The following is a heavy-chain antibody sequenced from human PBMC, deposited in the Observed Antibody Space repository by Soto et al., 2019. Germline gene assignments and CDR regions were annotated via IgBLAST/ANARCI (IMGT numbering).Heavy chain of an antibody. V-gene: IGHV1-18*04. D-gene: IGHD3-16*01. CDR1: GYSFSSYG. Sequence: QIQLVQSGVEMKKPGASVKVSCKASGYSFSSYGISWVRQAPGQGLEWMGWISPYNGNTNYAQNLQGRVTMTTDTSPSTAYMELRSLRSDDTAVYYCAKRNGGVRSNWFDAWVQGTLVTVSS. CDR3: AKRNGGVRSNWFDA. CDR2: ISPYNGNT. J-gene: IGHJ5*02.